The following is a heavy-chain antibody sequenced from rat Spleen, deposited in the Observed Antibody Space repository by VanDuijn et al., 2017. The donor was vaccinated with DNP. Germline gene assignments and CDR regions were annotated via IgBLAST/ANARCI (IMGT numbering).Heavy chain of an antibody. V-gene: IGHV5-22*01. CDR1: GFTFSDYY. Sequence: EVQLVESGGGLVQPGRSLKLSCAASGFTFSDYYMAWVRPAPTKGLEWVAYISYDGGSTYYGDSVKGRFTIFRDNAKSTLYLQMNSLRSEDMATYYCVRWYNSGYYFDYWGQGVMVTVSS. J-gene: IGHJ2*01. CDR2: ISYDGGST. D-gene: IGHD4-3*01. CDR3: VRWYNSGYYFDY.